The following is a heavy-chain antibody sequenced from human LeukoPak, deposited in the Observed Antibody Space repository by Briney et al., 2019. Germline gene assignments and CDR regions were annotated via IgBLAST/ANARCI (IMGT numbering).Heavy chain of an antibody. CDR3: ARVDTAMAYYYYGMDV. V-gene: IGHV1-8*01. CDR2: MNPNSGNT. D-gene: IGHD5-18*01. J-gene: IGHJ6*02. CDR1: GYTFTSCD. Sequence: GASVKVSCKASGYTFTSCDINWVRQATGQGLEWMGWMNPNSGNTGYAQKFQGRVTMTRNTSISTAYMELSSLRSEDTAVYYCARVDTAMAYYYYGMDVWGQGTTVTVSS.